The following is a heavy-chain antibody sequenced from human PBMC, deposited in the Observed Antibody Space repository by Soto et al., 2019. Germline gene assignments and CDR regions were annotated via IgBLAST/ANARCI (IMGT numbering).Heavy chain of an antibody. J-gene: IGHJ4*02. CDR2: INPNSGGT. CDR3: AKDKVVVTQGVAQDADY. V-gene: IGHV1-2*02. D-gene: IGHD2-2*01. Sequence: ASVKVSCKASGYTFTGYYMHWVRQAPGQGLEWMGWINPNSGGTNYAQKFQGRVTMTRDTSISTAGMELSRLRSDDTAVYYCAKDKVVVTQGVAQDADYCGQGTRVTVSS. CDR1: GYTFTGYY.